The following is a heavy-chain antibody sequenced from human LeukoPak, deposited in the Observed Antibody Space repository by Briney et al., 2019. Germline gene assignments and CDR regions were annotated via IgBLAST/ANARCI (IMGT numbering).Heavy chain of an antibody. V-gene: IGHV3-48*01. CDR2: ISSFSGTI. CDR1: GITFSSYS. CDR3: ARDKQVVVGATTAYDY. D-gene: IGHD1-26*01. J-gene: IGHJ4*02. Sequence: GGSLRLSCVASGITFSSYSMNWVRQAPGKGLEWVSYISSFSGTIYYADSVKGRFTISRDNAKNSLYLQMNSLRAEDTAVYYCARDKQVVVGATTAYDYWGQGTLVTVSS.